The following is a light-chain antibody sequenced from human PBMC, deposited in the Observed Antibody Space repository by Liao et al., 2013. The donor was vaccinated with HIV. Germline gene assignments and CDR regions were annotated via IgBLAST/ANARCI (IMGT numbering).Light chain of an antibody. J-gene: IGLJ1*01. V-gene: IGLV3-1*01. CDR3: QAWDSSTDYV. Sequence: SSELTQPPSVSVSPGQTASITCSGYRLGNKYVCWYQQKSGQSPVLVMYQDTKRPSGIPERFSGSKSGNTATLTISGTQAMDEADYYCQAWDSSTDYVFGTGTKVTVL. CDR1: RLGNKY. CDR2: QDT.